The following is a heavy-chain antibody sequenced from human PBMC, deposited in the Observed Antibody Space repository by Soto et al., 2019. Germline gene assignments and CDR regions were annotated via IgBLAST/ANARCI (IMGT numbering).Heavy chain of an antibody. J-gene: IGHJ5*02. CDR3: AKEMGDYYDSSGSWFDP. CDR2: ISGSGDNT. CDR1: GFTFSSYV. V-gene: IGHV3-23*01. Sequence: EVQLLESGGGLVQPGGSLRLSCAASGFTFSSYVMSWVRQAPGKGLEWVSGISGSGDNTYYADSVKGRSTISRDNSKNTLFLQMNSLRAEDTALYFCAKEMGDYYDSSGSWFDPWGQGTLVTVSS. D-gene: IGHD3-22*01.